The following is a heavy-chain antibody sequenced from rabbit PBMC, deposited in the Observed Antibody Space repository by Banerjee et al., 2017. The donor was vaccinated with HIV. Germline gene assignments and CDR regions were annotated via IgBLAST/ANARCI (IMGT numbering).Heavy chain of an antibody. CDR1: GVDVSGYYY. V-gene: IGHV1S43*01. CDR3: AREGYGDGVGDYDL. J-gene: IGHJ4*01. CDR2: IATKTGST. Sequence: QQQLEESGGGLVKPGGTLTLTCTASGVDVSGYYYMCWVRQAPGKGLELVACIATKTGSTWFARWVNGRFTISKTSSTTMTLQMTSLTAADTATYFCAREGYGDGVGDYDLWGQGTLVT. D-gene: IGHD2-1*01.